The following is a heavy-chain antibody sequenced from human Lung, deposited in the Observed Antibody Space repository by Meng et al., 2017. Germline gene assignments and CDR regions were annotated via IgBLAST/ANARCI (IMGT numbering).Heavy chain of an antibody. CDR2: TTYSSKWYT. Sequence: VHWQQPGAAMGTPSQTLSRTCAISGDSVPSHSAAWNWIRQSPSGGLEWLRRTTYSSKWYTGYAVSVRSRLTINPDTSKNQFSLQPHSVTPADTGVYYCARSQQWLDSWGQGTLVTVSS. D-gene: IGHD6-19*01. J-gene: IGHJ4*02. CDR1: GDSVPSHSAA. CDR3: ARSQQWLDS. V-gene: IGHV6-1*01.